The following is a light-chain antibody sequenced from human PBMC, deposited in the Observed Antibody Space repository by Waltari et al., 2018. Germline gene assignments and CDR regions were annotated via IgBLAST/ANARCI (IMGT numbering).Light chain of an antibody. CDR2: GAS. J-gene: IGKJ1*01. Sequence: IVLTQSPGTLSLSPGGRATLSCRASQNIRNYLAWYQQKPGQAPRLLIYGASSRAAGIPDRFSGSGSGADFSLTISRLEPEDFAVYYCQHHVRLPATFGQGTKV. CDR3: QHHVRLPAT. V-gene: IGKV3-20*01. CDR1: QNIRNY.